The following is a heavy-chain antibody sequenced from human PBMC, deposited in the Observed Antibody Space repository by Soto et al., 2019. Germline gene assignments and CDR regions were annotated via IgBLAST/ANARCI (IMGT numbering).Heavy chain of an antibody. CDR2: ISYDGSNK. CDR1: GFTFSSYG. D-gene: IGHD3-3*01. V-gene: IGHV3-30*18. CDR3: AKPVLRFLEWPPTLDP. Sequence: PGGSLRLSCAASGFTFSSYGMHWVRQAPGKGLEWVAVISYDGSNKYYADSVKGRFTISRDNSKNTLYLQMNSLRAEDTAVYYCAKPVLRFLEWPPTLDPWGQGTLVTVSS. J-gene: IGHJ5*02.